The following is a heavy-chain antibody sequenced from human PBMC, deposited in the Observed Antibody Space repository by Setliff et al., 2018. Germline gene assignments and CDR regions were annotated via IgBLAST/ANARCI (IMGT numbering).Heavy chain of an antibody. CDR2: IIPIFGTA. D-gene: IGHD2-2*01. CDR3: ARGSAKMVALPTANYFDP. V-gene: IGHV1-69*05. CDR1: GGTFSSYA. J-gene: IGHJ5*02. Sequence: SVKVSCKASGGTFSSYAISWVRQAPGQGLEWMGGIIPIFGTANYAQHLQGRVTMPTDTSTSTAYMELRSLTSADTAVYYCARGSAKMVALPTANYFDPWGQGTPVTAPQ.